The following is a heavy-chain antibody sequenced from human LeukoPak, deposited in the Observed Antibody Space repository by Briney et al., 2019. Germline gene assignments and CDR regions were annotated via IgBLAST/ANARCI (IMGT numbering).Heavy chain of an antibody. CDR2: FYYRGNT. CDR1: GGSISGNSFY. V-gene: IGHV4-39*01. D-gene: IGHD3-22*01. Sequence: SETLSLTCTVSGGSISGNSFYWGWTRQAPGKGLEWIGTFYYRGNTYHNPSLKSRATISGDTSKNQFSLNLKSVTAADTAIYYCARQTITLILMNYWGQGTLVTVSP. J-gene: IGHJ4*02. CDR3: ARQTITLILMNY.